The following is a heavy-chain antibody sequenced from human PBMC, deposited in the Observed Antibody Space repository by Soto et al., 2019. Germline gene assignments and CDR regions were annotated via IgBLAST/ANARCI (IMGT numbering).Heavy chain of an antibody. V-gene: IGHV3-66*01. Sequence: EVRLVQSGGGLVQPGGPLRLSCAASLFIVSDNYMSWVRQAPGKGLEWVSLIYSGGGTDYAESVKGRFTISRDNSMNTLYLQMNSLKAEDMGIYYCATRMTTAPYWGQGTVVTVSS. J-gene: IGHJ4*02. CDR3: ATRMTTAPY. CDR2: IYSGGGT. D-gene: IGHD4-17*01. CDR1: LFIVSDNY.